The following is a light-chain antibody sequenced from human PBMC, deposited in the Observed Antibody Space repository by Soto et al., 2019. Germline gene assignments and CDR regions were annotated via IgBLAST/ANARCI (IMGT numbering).Light chain of an antibody. CDR2: TAS. CDR3: QKYNSAPWT. Sequence: DIQMTQSPSSLSASVGDRVTITCRASQGIGNFLAWYQQKPGKVPKLLIYTASTLQSRVPSRFSGSGSGTDFALTISSLQPEDVATYHCQKYNSAPWTFGQGTNVEIK. V-gene: IGKV1-27*01. CDR1: QGIGNF. J-gene: IGKJ1*01.